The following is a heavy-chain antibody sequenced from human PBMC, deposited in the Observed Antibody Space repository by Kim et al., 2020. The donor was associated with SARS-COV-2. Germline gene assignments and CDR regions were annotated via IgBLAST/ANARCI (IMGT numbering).Heavy chain of an antibody. J-gene: IGHJ4*02. Sequence: GGSLRLSCAASGFTFSSYGMHWVRQAPGKGLEWVAVISYDGSNKYYADSVKGRFTISRDNSKNTLYLQMNSLRAEDTAVYYCAKPATMIVVVTNYYFDYWGQGTLVTVSS. CDR2: ISYDGSNK. D-gene: IGHD3-22*01. V-gene: IGHV3-30*18. CDR3: AKPATMIVVVTNYYFDY. CDR1: GFTFSSYG.